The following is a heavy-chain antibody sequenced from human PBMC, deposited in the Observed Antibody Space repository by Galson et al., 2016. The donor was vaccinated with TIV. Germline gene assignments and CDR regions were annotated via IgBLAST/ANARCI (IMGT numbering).Heavy chain of an antibody. CDR2: IGGSGGSP. CDR1: GFTFSAYA. J-gene: IGHJ4*02. V-gene: IGHV3-23*01. CDR3: AKRPIITIFGAGSNYCDS. Sequence: SLRLSCAALGFTFSAYAMSWVRQAPGRGLEWVSGIGGSGGSPNYGDSVKGRFTISRDNSKNILYLQMNGLRAEDTAVYYCAKRPIITIFGAGSNYCDSWGQGTLVTVSS. D-gene: IGHD3-3*01.